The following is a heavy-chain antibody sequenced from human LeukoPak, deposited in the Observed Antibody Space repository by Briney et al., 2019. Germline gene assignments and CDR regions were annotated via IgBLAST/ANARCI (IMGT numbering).Heavy chain of an antibody. CDR3: ARGRYTANWFDP. D-gene: IGHD3-9*01. Sequence: TLSLTCTVSGGSISSGSYYWSWIRQPAGKGLEWIGRIYTSGSTNYNPSLKSRVTISVDTSKNQFSLKLSSVTAADTAVYYCARGRYTANWFDPWGQGTLVTVSS. J-gene: IGHJ5*02. V-gene: IGHV4-61*02. CDR1: GGSISSGSYY. CDR2: IYTSGST.